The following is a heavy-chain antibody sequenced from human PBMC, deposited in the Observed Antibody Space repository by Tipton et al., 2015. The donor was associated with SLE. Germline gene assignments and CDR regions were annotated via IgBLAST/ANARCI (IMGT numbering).Heavy chain of an antibody. J-gene: IGHJ4*02. CDR1: GFTFSSYE. Sequence: GSLRLSCAASGFTFSSYEMNWVRQAPGKGLEWVSYISSSGSTIYYADSVKGRFTISRDNAKNSLYLQMNSLRAEDTAVYYCARGADQWLGGGYFDYWGQGTLVTVSS. V-gene: IGHV3-48*03. CDR2: ISSSGSTI. D-gene: IGHD6-19*01. CDR3: ARGADQWLGGGYFDY.